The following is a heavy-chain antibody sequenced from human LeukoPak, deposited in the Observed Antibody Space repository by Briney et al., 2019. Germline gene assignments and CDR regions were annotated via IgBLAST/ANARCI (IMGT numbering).Heavy chain of an antibody. CDR2: IYYTGST. CDR1: GSSITSVSHY. Sequence: SGTLSLTCTISGSSITSVSHYWGWIRQPPGKGLEWIGDIYYTGSTYYSPSLRSRVTMSVHTSENQFSLRLNSVTAVDTAVYXCARRXGNIVGVTYEYWGQGTLVTVSS. J-gene: IGHJ4*02. V-gene: IGHV4-39*01. CDR3: ARRXGNIVGVTYEY. D-gene: IGHD3-16*01.